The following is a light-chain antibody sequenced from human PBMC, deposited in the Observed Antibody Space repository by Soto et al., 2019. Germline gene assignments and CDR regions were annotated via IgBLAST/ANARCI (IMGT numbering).Light chain of an antibody. J-gene: IGLJ1*01. V-gene: IGLV1-47*01. CDR1: SSNIGSNY. CDR2: RNN. Sequence: QSVLTQPPSASGTPGQRVTISCSGSSSNIGSNYVYWYQQLPGTAPKLLIYRNNQRPSGVPDRFSGSKSGTSASLAISGLLSEDEADYYCAAWDDSLSVFYVFGTGTKGTVL. CDR3: AAWDDSLSVFYV.